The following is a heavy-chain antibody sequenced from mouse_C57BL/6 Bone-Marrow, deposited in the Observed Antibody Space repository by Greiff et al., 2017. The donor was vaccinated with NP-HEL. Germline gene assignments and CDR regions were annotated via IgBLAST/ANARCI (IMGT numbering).Heavy chain of an antibody. CDR3: ASTDWAYYFDY. CDR2: IYPRSGNT. J-gene: IGHJ2*01. D-gene: IGHD4-1*01. CDR1: GYTFTSYG. V-gene: IGHV1-81*01. Sequence: QVQLKESGAELARPGASVKLSCKASGYTFTSYGISWVKQRTGQGLEWIGEIYPRSGNTYYNEKFKGKATLTADKSSSTAYMELRSLTSEDSAVYFCASTDWAYYFDYWGQGTTLTVSS.